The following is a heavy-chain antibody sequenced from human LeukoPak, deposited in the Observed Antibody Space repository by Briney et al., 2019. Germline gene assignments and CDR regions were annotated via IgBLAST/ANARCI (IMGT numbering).Heavy chain of an antibody. J-gene: IGHJ5*02. D-gene: IGHD6-13*01. CDR3: ARHPSSSIIAAAGTGNWFDP. CDR1: GGSISSSSYY. CDR2: IYYSGST. V-gene: IGHV4-39*01. Sequence: SQTLSLTCTVSGGSISSSSYYWGWIRQPPRKGLEWIGSIYYSGSTYYNPSLKSRVTISVDTSKNQFSLKLSSVTAADTAVYYCARHPSSSIIAAAGTGNWFDPWGQGTLVTVSS.